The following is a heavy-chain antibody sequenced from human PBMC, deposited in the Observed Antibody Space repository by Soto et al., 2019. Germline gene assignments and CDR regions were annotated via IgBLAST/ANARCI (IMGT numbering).Heavy chain of an antibody. J-gene: IGHJ6*02. CDR2: ISFDGSNK. CDR1: GFNFKSYG. CDR3: AKGSSSVYYYYYGLDV. D-gene: IGHD6-6*01. V-gene: IGHV3-30*18. Sequence: GGSLRLSCAASGFNFKSYGMHWVRQAPGKGLEWVAVISFDGSNKYYAGSVKGRFTISRDNSKNTLYLQMNSLRPEDTAVYYCAKGSSSVYYYYYGLDVWGQGTTVTVSS.